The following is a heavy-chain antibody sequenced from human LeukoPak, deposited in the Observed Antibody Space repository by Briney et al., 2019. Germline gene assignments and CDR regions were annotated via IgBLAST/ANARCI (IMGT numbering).Heavy chain of an antibody. V-gene: IGHV4-59*12. Sequence: SETLSLTCTVSGGSLSSYYWSWLRQPPGKGLEWIGYIYYSAYTKYNPSFQSRVTISVDKSKNQFSLKVSSVTAADTAVYYWAGDKRGEDDYNLFLDGWGQGTLVTVS. CDR3: AGDKRGEDDYNLFLDG. D-gene: IGHD5-24*01. CDR2: IYYSAYT. CDR1: GGSLSSYY. J-gene: IGHJ4*01.